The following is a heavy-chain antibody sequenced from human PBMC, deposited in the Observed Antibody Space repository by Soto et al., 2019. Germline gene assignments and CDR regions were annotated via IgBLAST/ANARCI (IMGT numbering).Heavy chain of an antibody. J-gene: IGHJ4*02. CDR1: GFTFSSYG. CDR3: ARDGQWELLSWYFDY. V-gene: IGHV3-30*03. Sequence: QVQLVESGGGVVQPGRSLRLSCAASGFTFSSYGMHWVRQAPGRGLGWVAVISYDGSNNYYGDSVKGRFTISRDDSKKTLYLQMNSLRPEDTAVYHCARDGQWELLSWYFDYWGQGTLVTVSS. D-gene: IGHD1-26*01. CDR2: ISYDGSNN.